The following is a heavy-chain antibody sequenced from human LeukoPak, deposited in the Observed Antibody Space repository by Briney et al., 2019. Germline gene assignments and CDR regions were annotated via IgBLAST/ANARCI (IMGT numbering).Heavy chain of an antibody. V-gene: IGHV3-30*18. J-gene: IGHJ4*02. CDR1: GFTFSTYG. D-gene: IGHD6-13*01. CDR2: ISYDGSNK. Sequence: LGRSLRLSCAASGFTFSTYGMHWVRQAPGKGLEWVAVISYDGSNKYYADSVKGRFTISRDNSKNTLYLQMNSLRAEDTAVYYCAKSGTRSSWSPRVKTYLDYWGQGTLVTVSS. CDR3: AKSGTRSSWSPRVKTYLDY.